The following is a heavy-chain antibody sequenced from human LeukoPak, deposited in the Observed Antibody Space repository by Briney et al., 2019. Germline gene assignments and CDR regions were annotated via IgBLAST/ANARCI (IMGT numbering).Heavy chain of an antibody. CDR2: VYHTGST. CDR1: GYSISRGYY. CDR3: ARGGQVAAASPFDY. Sequence: SETLSLTCAVSGYSISRGYYWALIRQPPGKGLEWIGTVYHTGSTYYNPSLDSRVTISVDTSKNEFSLNLKSVTAADTAVYYCARGGQVAAASPFDYWGQGTPVTVSS. J-gene: IGHJ4*02. D-gene: IGHD6-13*01. V-gene: IGHV4-38-2*01.